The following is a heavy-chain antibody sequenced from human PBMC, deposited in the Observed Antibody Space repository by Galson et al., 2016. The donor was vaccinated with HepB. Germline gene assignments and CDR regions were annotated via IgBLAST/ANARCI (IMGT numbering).Heavy chain of an antibody. CDR1: GFTFSSYN. CDR3: AREGRCTAGRCYTDY. CDR2: TNEDTRRT. V-gene: IGHV3-7*03. J-gene: IGHJ4*02. Sequence: SLRLSCAASGFTFSSYNMNWVRQGTGKGLEWVANTNEDTRRTFYADSVKGRFSVSRDNAKNSLYLHMYDLRGDDTAVYCCAREGRCTAGRCYTDYWGQGTLVTVSA. D-gene: IGHD2-8*02.